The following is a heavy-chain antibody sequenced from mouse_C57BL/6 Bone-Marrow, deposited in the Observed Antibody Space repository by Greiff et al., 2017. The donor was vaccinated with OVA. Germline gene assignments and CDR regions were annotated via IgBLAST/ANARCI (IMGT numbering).Heavy chain of an antibody. CDR3: ARDQGYYYGSSYYAMDY. J-gene: IGHJ4*01. V-gene: IGHV5-4*01. D-gene: IGHD1-1*01. CDR2: ISDGGSYT. CDR1: GFTFSSYA. Sequence: EVMLVESGGGLVKPGGSLKLSCAASGFTFSSYAMSWVRQTPEKRLEWVATISDGGSYTYYPDNVKGRFTISSDNAKNNLYLQMSHLKSEDTAMYYCARDQGYYYGSSYYAMDYWGQGTSVTVSS.